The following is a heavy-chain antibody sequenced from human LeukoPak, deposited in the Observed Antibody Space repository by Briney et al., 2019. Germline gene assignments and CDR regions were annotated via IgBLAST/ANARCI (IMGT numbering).Heavy chain of an antibody. CDR1: GYSISSGYY. CDR2: IYHSGST. J-gene: IGHJ6*03. Sequence: PSETLSLTCTVSGYSISSGYYWGWIRQPPGKGLEWIGSIYHSGSTYYNPSLKSRVTISVDTSKNQFSLKLSSVTAADTAVYYCARGSITMVRGVMAFYYYYYMDVWGKGTTVTISS. V-gene: IGHV4-38-2*02. D-gene: IGHD3-10*01. CDR3: ARGSITMVRGVMAFYYYYYMDV.